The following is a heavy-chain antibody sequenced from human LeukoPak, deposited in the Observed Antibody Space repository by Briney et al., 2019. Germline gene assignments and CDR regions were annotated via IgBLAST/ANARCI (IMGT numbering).Heavy chain of an antibody. V-gene: IGHV4-38-2*01. CDR1: GYSISSGYY. CDR3: ARLGGDGYNRDFDY. Sequence: PSETLSLTCAVSGYSISSGYYWGWIRQPPAKGLEWIGSIYHSGSTYYNPSLKSRVTISVDTSKNQFSLKLSSVTAADTAVYYCARLGGDGYNRDFDYWGQGTLVTVSS. CDR2: IYHSGST. J-gene: IGHJ4*02. D-gene: IGHD5-24*01.